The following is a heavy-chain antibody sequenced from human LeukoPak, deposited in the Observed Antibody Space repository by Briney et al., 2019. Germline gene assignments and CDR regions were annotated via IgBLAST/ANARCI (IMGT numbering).Heavy chain of an antibody. CDR3: ARGVLQDYYDISGFHHRGGIDY. CDR2: VYTSGTT. V-gene: IGHV4-61*09. D-gene: IGHD3-22*01. Sequence: SQTLSLTRSVSGGSIKSGSYYWTWIRQPAGKGLEWIGHVYTSGTTYYNSSLKSRVSISVDTSTNQFSLTLNSVTAADTAVYYCARGVLQDYYDISGFHHRGGIDYWGQGTLVTVSS. CDR1: GGSIKSGSYY. J-gene: IGHJ4*02.